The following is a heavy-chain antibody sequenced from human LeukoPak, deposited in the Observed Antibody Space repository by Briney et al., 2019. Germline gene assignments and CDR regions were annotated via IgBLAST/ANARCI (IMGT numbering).Heavy chain of an antibody. J-gene: IGHJ6*03. V-gene: IGHV4-34*01. CDR3: ARGYRSYGSGSYMDV. D-gene: IGHD3-10*01. Sequence: DPSETLSLTCAVYGGSFSGYYWSWIRQPPGKGLEWIGEINHSGSTNYNPSLKSRVTISVDTSKNQFSLKLSSVTAADTAVYYCARGYRSYGSGSYMDVWGKGTTVTVSS. CDR1: GGSFSGYY. CDR2: INHSGST.